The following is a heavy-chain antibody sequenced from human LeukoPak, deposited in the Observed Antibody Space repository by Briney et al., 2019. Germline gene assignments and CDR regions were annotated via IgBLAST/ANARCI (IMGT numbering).Heavy chain of an antibody. CDR2: IYSGGST. Sequence: TGGSLRLSCAASGFTFSSYSMNWVRQAPGKGLEWVSVIYSGGSTHYADSVKGRFTISRDNSKNTLYLQMNSLRAEDTAVYYCARDRLHYDSLTGYPADWGQGTLVTASS. CDR1: GFTFSSYS. V-gene: IGHV3-66*01. J-gene: IGHJ4*02. D-gene: IGHD3-9*01. CDR3: ARDRLHYDSLTGYPAD.